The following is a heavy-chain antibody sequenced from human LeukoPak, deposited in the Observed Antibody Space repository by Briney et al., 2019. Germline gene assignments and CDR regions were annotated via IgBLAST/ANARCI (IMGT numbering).Heavy chain of an antibody. Sequence: GGSLRLSCAASGFTFSSYAMSWVRQAPGKGLEWVSAISGSGGSTYYADSVKGRFTISRDNSKNTLYLQMNSLRAEDAAVYFCAKAPVTACRGAYCYPFDSWGQGTLVTVSS. D-gene: IGHD2-21*01. CDR2: ISGSGGST. CDR3: AKAPVTACRGAYCYPFDS. J-gene: IGHJ4*02. V-gene: IGHV3-23*01. CDR1: GFTFSSYA.